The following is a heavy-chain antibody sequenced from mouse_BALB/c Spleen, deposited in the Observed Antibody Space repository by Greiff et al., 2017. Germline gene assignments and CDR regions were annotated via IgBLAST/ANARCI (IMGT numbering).Heavy chain of an antibody. CDR3: TYMITEDY. CDR1: GYTFTSYW. Sequence: VQLQQSGTVLARPGASVKMSYKASGYTFTSYWIHWVKQRPGQGLEWIGSIYPGNSDTSYNQKFKGKAKLTAVTSTSTAYMELSSLTNEDSAVYYCTYMITEDYWGQGTTLTVSA. CDR2: IYPGNSDT. J-gene: IGHJ2*01. D-gene: IGHD2-4*01. V-gene: IGHV1-5*01.